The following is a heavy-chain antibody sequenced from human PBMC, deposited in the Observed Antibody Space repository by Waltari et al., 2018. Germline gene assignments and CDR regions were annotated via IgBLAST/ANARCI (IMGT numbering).Heavy chain of an antibody. V-gene: IGHV3-30*01. J-gene: IGHJ4*02. CDR2: MSPDGGLS. CDR1: GFTFSTYV. D-gene: IGHD1-1*01. CDR3: ARDPLPGPPDFFDY. Sequence: QVQLVDSGGGVVQPGGSLRHPGGASGFTFSTYVVHWARQAPGKGLEWLAVMSPDGGLSYYADSVKGRFTISRDNSRNTLFLQMNGLRPDDTAVYFCARDPLPGPPDFFDYWGQGTLVSVSS.